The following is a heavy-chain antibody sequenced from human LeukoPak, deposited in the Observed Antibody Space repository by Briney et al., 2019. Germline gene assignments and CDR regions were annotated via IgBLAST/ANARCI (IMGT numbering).Heavy chain of an antibody. Sequence: SETLSLTCAVYGGSFSGYYWSWIRQPPGKGLEWIGEINHSGSTNYNPSLKSRVTISVDTSKNQFSLKLSSVTAADTAVYYCARHRVRIVVVPAASGFDYWGQGTLVTVSS. D-gene: IGHD2-2*01. CDR2: INHSGST. V-gene: IGHV4-34*01. CDR1: GGSFSGYY. CDR3: ARHRVRIVVVPAASGFDY. J-gene: IGHJ4*02.